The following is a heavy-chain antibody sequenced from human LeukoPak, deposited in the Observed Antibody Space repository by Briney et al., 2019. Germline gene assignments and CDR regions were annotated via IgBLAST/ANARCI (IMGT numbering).Heavy chain of an antibody. D-gene: IGHD6-25*01. CDR3: ARAWTAAPPFDP. J-gene: IGHJ5*02. CDR2: INSDGSST. V-gene: IGHV3-74*01. Sequence: GGSLRLSCAASGFTFSSYWMHWVRQAPGKGLVWVSRINSDGSSTSYADSVKGRFTISRDNAKNTLYLQMNSLRAEDTAVYYCARAWTAAPPFDPWGQGTLVTVSS. CDR1: GFTFSSYW.